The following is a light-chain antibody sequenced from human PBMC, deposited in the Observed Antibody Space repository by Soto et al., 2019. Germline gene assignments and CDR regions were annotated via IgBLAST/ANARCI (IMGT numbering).Light chain of an antibody. CDR2: DNN. CDR1: SSNIGAGYD. Sequence: QLVLTQPPSVSGAPGQRVTISCTGSSSNIGAGYDVHWYQQLPGTAPKLLIYDNNNRPSGVPDRFSGSKSGTSASLAITGLQAEDETDYYCQSFDNSLSLSYVFGTGTKLTVL. J-gene: IGLJ1*01. CDR3: QSFDNSLSLSYV. V-gene: IGLV1-40*01.